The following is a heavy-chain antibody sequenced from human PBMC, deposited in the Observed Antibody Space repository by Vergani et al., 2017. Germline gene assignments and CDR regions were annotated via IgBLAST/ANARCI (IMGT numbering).Heavy chain of an antibody. CDR3: ANGGYYYYYMDV. Sequence: VQLVESGGGLVQPGGSLRLSCAASGFTFSSYGMHWVRKAPGKGLEWVAFIRYDGSNKYYADAVKGRFTISRDNSKNTLYLQMNSLRAEDTAVYYCANGGYYYYYMDVWGKGTTVTVSS. D-gene: IGHD3-16*01. J-gene: IGHJ6*03. CDR2: IRYDGSNK. V-gene: IGHV3-30*02. CDR1: GFTFSSYG.